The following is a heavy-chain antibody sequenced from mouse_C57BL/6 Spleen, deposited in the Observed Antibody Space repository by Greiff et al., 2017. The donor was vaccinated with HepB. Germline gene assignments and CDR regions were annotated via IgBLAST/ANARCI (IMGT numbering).Heavy chain of an antibody. Sequence: QVQLKQPGAELVKPGASVKLSCKASGYTFTSYWMQWVKQRPGQGLEWIGEIDPSDSYTNYNQKFKGKATLTVDTSSSTAYMQLSSLTSEDSAVYYCARGKLYFDVWGTGTTVTVSS. D-gene: IGHD2-1*01. V-gene: IGHV1-50*01. CDR2: IDPSDSYT. CDR3: ARGKLYFDV. J-gene: IGHJ1*03. CDR1: GYTFTSYW.